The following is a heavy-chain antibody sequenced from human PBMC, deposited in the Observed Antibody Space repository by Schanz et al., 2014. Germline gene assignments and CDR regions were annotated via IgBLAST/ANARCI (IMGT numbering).Heavy chain of an antibody. J-gene: IGHJ5*02. D-gene: IGHD2-2*01. CDR2: ISAYNGHT. CDR1: GYTFISYG. CDR3: ARDRRRYCSTASCLHDNWFDP. Sequence: QVQLVQSGAEVKKPGASVKVSCKASGYTFISYGIKWVRQAPGQGLEWMGWISAYNGHTDYAQKLQGRVTLTTDTSTSTAYRELRSLRSDDTAVYYCARDRRRYCSTASCLHDNWFDPWGQGTLVIVSS. V-gene: IGHV1-18*01.